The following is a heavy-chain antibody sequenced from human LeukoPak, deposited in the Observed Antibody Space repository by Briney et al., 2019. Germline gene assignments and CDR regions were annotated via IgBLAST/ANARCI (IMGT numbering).Heavy chain of an antibody. CDR3: VREGPAFDY. Sequence: PGGSLRLSCAASGFTFSSYVMNWVRQAPGKGLEWISYITSSSSTITYADSVKGRFTISRDNVEKSLYLQMNSLRAEDMAVYYCVREGPAFDYWGQGTLVTVSS. CDR2: ITSSSSTI. J-gene: IGHJ4*02. V-gene: IGHV3-48*01. CDR1: GFTFSSYV.